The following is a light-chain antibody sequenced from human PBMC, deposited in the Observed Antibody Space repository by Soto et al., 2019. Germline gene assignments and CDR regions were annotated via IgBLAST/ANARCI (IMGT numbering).Light chain of an antibody. CDR1: QSVSSSN. V-gene: IGKV3-20*01. J-gene: IGKJ2*02. CDR2: GAS. CDR3: QQYGSSPLCT. Sequence: EIVLTQSPGTLSLPPGGRATLSCRASQSVSSSNLAWYQQKPGQAPRLLIYGASSRATGIPDRFSGSGCGPDFTLTISRLEPEDFAVYYCQQYGSSPLCTFGQGTKLEI.